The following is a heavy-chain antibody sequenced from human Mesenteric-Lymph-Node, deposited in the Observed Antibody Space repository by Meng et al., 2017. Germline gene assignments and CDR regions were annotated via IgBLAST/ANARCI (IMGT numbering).Heavy chain of an antibody. V-gene: IGHV3-30*01. CDR3: ARVHVDASMADAFDN. D-gene: IGHD5-18*01. J-gene: IGHJ3*02. Sequence: GGSLRLSCAASGFTFSSYEMNWVRQAPGKGLEWVALISFDGNNKYYADSVKGRFTVSRDNSKNTLYLQMNSLRAEDTAVYYCARVHVDASMADAFDNWGQGTMVTVSS. CDR2: ISFDGNNK. CDR1: GFTFSSYE.